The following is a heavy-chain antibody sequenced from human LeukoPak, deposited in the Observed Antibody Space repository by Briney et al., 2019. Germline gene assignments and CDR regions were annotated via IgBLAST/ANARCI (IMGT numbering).Heavy chain of an antibody. V-gene: IGHV3-21*01. CDR2: ISSSSSYI. J-gene: IGHJ4*02. CDR3: ASTEKGYCSGGSCSLAY. Sequence: GGSLRLSCAASGFTFSSYSMNWVRQAPGKGLEWVSSISSSSSYIYYADSVKGRFTISRDNTKNSLYLQMNSLRAEDTAVYYCASTEKGYCSGGSCSLAYWGQGTLVTVSS. D-gene: IGHD2-15*01. CDR1: GFTFSSYS.